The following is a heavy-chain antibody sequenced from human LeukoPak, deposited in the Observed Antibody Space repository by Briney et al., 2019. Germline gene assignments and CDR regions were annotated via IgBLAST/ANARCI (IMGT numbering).Heavy chain of an antibody. CDR2: ISSGNSTI. CDR3: ARDVEQWLVRVYYFDY. Sequence: GGSLRLSCATSGFTLSSYSMNWVRQAPGQGLELVSYISSGNSTIYYADSVKGRFTISRDNAKNSLYLQMNSLRAEDTAVYYCARDVEQWLVRVYYFDYWGQRTLVTLSS. J-gene: IGHJ4*02. D-gene: IGHD6-19*01. V-gene: IGHV3-48*01. CDR1: GFTLSSYS.